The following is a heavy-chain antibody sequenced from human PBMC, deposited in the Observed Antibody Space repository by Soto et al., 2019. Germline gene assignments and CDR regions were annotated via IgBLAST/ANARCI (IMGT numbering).Heavy chain of an antibody. CDR3: ARDTARDSNWPSNWFDP. CDR1: GYTFTSYA. D-gene: IGHD4-4*01. Sequence: QVQLVQSGAEVKKPGASVKVSCKASGYTFTSYAMHWVRQAPGQSIEWMGWINADNGYTKYSQKFQDRVTITRDTSANTAYMELSSLRSEDTAVYYCARDTARDSNWPSNWFDPWGQGTLVTVSS. V-gene: IGHV1-3*01. J-gene: IGHJ5*02. CDR2: INADNGYT.